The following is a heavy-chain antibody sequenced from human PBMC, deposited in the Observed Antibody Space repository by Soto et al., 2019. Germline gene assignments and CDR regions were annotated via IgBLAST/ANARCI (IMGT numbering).Heavy chain of an antibody. V-gene: IGHV3-23*01. D-gene: IGHD3-22*01. CDR2: ISGSGGST. CDR3: AKDYGITMIVVVITYFDY. CDR1: GFTFSSYA. Sequence: EVQLLESGGGLVQPGGSPRLSCAASGFTFSSYAMSWVRQAPGKGLEWVSAISGSGGSTYYADSVKGRFTISRDNSKNTLYLQMNSLRAEDTAVYYCAKDYGITMIVVVITYFDYWGQGTLVTVSS. J-gene: IGHJ4*02.